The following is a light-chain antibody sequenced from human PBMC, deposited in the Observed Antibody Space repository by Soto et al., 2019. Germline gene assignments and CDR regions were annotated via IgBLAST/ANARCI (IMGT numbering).Light chain of an antibody. Sequence: ERVMTQSPATLSVSPGEGATLSCRASQNVGSNLAWYQQKPGQSPRLLIYAATDRATGIPGRFSGSGSGTDFTLIISSLEPEDFASYYCQQGNTWPWTFGQGTKVDIK. CDR1: QNVGSN. J-gene: IGKJ1*01. CDR2: AAT. V-gene: IGKV3D-15*01. CDR3: QQGNTWPWT.